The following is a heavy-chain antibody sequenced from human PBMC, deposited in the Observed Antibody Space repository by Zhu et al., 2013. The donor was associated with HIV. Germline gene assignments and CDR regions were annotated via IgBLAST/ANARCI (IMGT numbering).Heavy chain of an antibody. CDR3: ARGRRWELAGGMDV. CDR2: MNPKSGNT. V-gene: IGHV1-8*01. J-gene: IGHJ6*02. D-gene: IGHD1-7*01. CDR1: GYTFSSYD. Sequence: QVQLVQSGAEVKKAGASVKVSCKASGYTFSSYDINWVRQATGQGLELMGWMNPKSGNTGNIQKFQGRVTMTRNTSISTAYMELSSLTSEDTAVYYCARGRRWELAGGMDVVGPRGPRSSSP.